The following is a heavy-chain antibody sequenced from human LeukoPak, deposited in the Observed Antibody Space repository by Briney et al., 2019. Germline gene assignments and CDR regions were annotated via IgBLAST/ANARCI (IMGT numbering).Heavy chain of an antibody. J-gene: IGHJ4*02. D-gene: IGHD1-26*01. CDR3: TKRGAEVGETVAPGDY. CDR1: GFTLSNYA. Sequence: TGGSLRLSCAASGFTLSNYAMNWVRQAPGKGREWGSGIGGSGSAYYADSVKGRFSISGDNSKNTLYLQMDSLRAEDTAVYYCTKRGAEVGETVAPGDYWGQGTLLTVSS. V-gene: IGHV3-23*01. CDR2: IGGSGSA.